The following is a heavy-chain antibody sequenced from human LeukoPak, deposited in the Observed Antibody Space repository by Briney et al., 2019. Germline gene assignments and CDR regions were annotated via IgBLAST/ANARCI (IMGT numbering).Heavy chain of an antibody. CDR3: AKAPVTTCSGAYCYPFDY. V-gene: IGHV3-23*01. CDR1: GFTLSSYA. Sequence: GGSLRLSCAASGFTLSSYAMSWVRQAPGKGLEWVSAISVSGNTYHADSVKGRFTISRDSSKNTLYLQMNRLRAEDTAVYYCAKAPVTTCSGAYCYPFDYWGQGTLVTVSS. J-gene: IGHJ4*02. CDR2: ISVSGNT. D-gene: IGHD2-21*01.